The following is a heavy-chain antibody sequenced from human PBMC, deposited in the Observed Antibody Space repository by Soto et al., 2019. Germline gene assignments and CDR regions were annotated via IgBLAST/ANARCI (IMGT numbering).Heavy chain of an antibody. CDR2: INPNSGGT. D-gene: IGHD3-3*01. CDR1: GYTFTGYY. J-gene: IGHJ6*02. Sequence: ASVKVSCKASGYTFTGYYMHWVRQAPGQGLEWMGWINPNSGGTNYAQKFQGWVTMTRDTSISTAYMELSRLRSDDTAVYYCARERADVLRYGMDVWGQGTTVTVSS. CDR3: ARERADVLRYGMDV. V-gene: IGHV1-2*04.